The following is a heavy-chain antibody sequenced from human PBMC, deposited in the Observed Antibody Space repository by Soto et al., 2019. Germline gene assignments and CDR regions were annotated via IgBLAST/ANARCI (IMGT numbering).Heavy chain of an antibody. CDR1: GGTFSSYA. CDR3: AREGQVLGYYYYGMDV. D-gene: IGHD1-20*01. V-gene: IGHV1-69*06. J-gene: IGHJ6*02. CDR2: IIPIFGTA. Sequence: QVQLVQSGAEVKKPGSSVKVSCKASGGTFSSYAISWVRQAPGQGLEWMGGIIPIFGTANYAQKFQGRVTITADKSTSTAYMELSSLRSEDTAVYYCAREGQVLGYYYYGMDVWGQGSTVTVSS.